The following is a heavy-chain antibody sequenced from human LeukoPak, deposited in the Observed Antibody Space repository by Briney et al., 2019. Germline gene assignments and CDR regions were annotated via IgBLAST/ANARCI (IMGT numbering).Heavy chain of an antibody. CDR1: GFTFSSYS. D-gene: IGHD1-26*01. CDR3: ARVPFGGGSYLAYYFDY. J-gene: IGHJ4*02. Sequence: GGSLRLSCAASGFTFSSYSMNWVRQAPGKGLEWVSSISSRSSYIYYADSVKGRFTISRDNAKNSLYLQMNSLRAEDTAVYYCARVPFGGGSYLAYYFDYWGQGTLVTVSS. V-gene: IGHV3-21*01. CDR2: ISSRSSYI.